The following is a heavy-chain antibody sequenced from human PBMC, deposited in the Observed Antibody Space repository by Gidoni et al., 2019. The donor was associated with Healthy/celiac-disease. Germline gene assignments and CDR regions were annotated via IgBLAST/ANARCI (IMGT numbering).Heavy chain of an antibody. CDR2: IRRKAYGGTT. CDR1: GFPFGYYA. J-gene: IGHJ4*02. CDR3: TIEKDCSSTSCYALGDY. V-gene: IGHV3-49*05. D-gene: IGHD2-2*01. Sequence: EVQLVESGGGFVKPGRFLRLSCTASGFPFGYYAMSWFRQAPGQGLEWVGFIRRKAYGGTTEYAASVKGRFTISRDDSKRIAYLQMNSLETEDTAVYYCTIEKDCSSTSCYALGDYWGQGTLVTVSS.